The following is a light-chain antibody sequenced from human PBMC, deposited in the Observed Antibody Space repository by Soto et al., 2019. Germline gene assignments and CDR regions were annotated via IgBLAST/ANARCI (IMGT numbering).Light chain of an antibody. CDR1: QSVSSSY. J-gene: IGKJ1*01. CDR2: GAS. Sequence: EIVLTQSPGTLSLSPGERATLSCRASQSVSSSYLAWYQQKPGQAPRLLIYGASSRATGIPDRFSGSGSGTDFTLTISRVGPEVFAVYYCQQYGSSPRTFGRGTKVEIK. V-gene: IGKV3-20*01. CDR3: QQYGSSPRT.